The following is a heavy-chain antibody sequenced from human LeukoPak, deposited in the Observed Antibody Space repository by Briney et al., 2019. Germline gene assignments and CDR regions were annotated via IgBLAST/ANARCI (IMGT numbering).Heavy chain of an antibody. CDR1: GFELSSYG. J-gene: IGHJ4*02. CDR2: IHYEGTNE. CDR3: AKDYYGSGSIIDD. V-gene: IGHV3-30*02. D-gene: IGHD3-10*01. Sequence: GGSLRLSCAASGFELSSYGMHWVRQAPGKGLECVAFIHYEGTNEYYADSVKGRFTISRDNSKNTLYVQMNSLRTEDTALYYCAKDYYGSGSIIDDWGQGTLVTVSS.